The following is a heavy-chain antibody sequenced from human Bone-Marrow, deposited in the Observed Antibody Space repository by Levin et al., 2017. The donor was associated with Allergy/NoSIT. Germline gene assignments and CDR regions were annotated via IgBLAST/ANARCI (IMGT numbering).Heavy chain of an antibody. D-gene: IGHD2-15*01. CDR1: GFTFSSYA. J-gene: IGHJ4*02. V-gene: IGHV3-23*01. CDR2: ISGSGGST. Sequence: GGSLRLSCAASGFTFSSYAMSWVRQAPGKGLEWVSAISGSGGSTYYADSVKGRFTISRDNSKNTLYLQMNSLRAEDTAVYYCAKDGYCSGGSCFTDYGDDVEEQPVQFWGQGTLVTVSS. CDR3: AKDGYCSGGSCFTDYGDDVEEQPVQF.